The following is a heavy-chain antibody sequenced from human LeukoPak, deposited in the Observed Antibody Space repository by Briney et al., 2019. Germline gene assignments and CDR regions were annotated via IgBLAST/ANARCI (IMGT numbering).Heavy chain of an antibody. CDR2: FDPKDGAT. CDR3: YDSTY. D-gene: IGHD3-22*01. CDR1: GYTLTELS. V-gene: IGHV1-24*01. J-gene: IGHJ4*02. Sequence: ASVKVSCKISGYTLTELSMHWIRQAPGKGLEWMGGFDPKDGATVYARKFQGRLTMTEDTSTATAYMELSSLTSEDTAVYFCYDSTYWGQGTLVTVSS.